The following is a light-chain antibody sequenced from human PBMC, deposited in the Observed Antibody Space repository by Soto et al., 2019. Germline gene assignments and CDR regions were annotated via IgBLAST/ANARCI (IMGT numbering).Light chain of an antibody. CDR1: QSVNSNY. Sequence: EIVLTQSPGTLSLSPGERATLSCRASQSVNSNYLAWYQQKAGQAPRLLIYGASNRATGIPDRFSGSGSGTDFTLTISRLEPEDFAVYYCQQYGSSGTFGQGTKVDIK. CDR3: QQYGSSGT. CDR2: GAS. J-gene: IGKJ1*01. V-gene: IGKV3-20*01.